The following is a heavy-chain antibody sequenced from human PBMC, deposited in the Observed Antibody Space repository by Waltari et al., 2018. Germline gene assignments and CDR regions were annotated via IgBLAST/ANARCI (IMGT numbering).Heavy chain of an antibody. CDR2: IYSGGST. Sequence: EVQLVESGGGLIQPGGSLRLSCAASGFTVSSNYMSWVRQAPGQGLEWVSVIYSGGSTYYADSVKGRFTISRDNSKNTLYLQMNSLRAEDTAVYYCARGMWVVDTAPIDYWGQGTLVTVSS. D-gene: IGHD5-18*01. CDR1: GFTVSSNY. J-gene: IGHJ4*02. CDR3: ARGMWVVDTAPIDY. V-gene: IGHV3-53*01.